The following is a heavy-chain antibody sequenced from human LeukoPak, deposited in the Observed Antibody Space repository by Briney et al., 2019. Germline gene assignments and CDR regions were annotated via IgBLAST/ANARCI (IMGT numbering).Heavy chain of an antibody. J-gene: IGHJ4*02. V-gene: IGHV4-38-2*01. CDR2: IYHTGST. CDR1: GYSISSGYY. CDR3: ARHDYSNFVYFDY. Sequence: PSETLSLTCAVSGYSISSGYYWGWIRQPPGKGLEWIGSIYHTGSTYYNPSLKSRVTISVETSKHQFSLKLSSVTAADTAVYYCARHDYSNFVYFDYWGQGTLVTVSS. D-gene: IGHD4-11*01.